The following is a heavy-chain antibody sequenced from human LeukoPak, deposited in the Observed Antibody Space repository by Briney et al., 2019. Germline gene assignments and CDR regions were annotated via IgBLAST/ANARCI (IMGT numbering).Heavy chain of an antibody. J-gene: IGHJ5*02. Sequence: ASETLSLTCAVYGGSFSGYYWSWIRQPPGKGLEWIGEINHSGSTNYNPSLKSRVTISVDTSKNQFSLRLSSVTAADTAVHYCATGTRGGYDSSGYRVWFDPWGQGTLVTVSS. CDR2: INHSGST. V-gene: IGHV4-34*01. CDR3: ATGTRGGYDSSGYRVWFDP. D-gene: IGHD3-22*01. CDR1: GGSFSGYY.